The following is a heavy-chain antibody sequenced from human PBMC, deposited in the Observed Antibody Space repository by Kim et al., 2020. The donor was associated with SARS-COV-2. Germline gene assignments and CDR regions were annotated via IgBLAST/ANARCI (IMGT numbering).Heavy chain of an antibody. V-gene: IGHV5-51*01. Sequence: GESLKISCKASGYTFDNFWIVWVRQMPGKGLEWMAMIYPGDSDTTYGPSFEGQVTISADSSINTAFLHWSSLKASDTANYYCARSAMGLGGYYYYGIDVW. CDR1: GYTFDNFW. J-gene: IGHJ6*01. CDR3: ARSAMGLGGYYYYGIDV. CDR2: IYPGDSDT. D-gene: IGHD3-10*01.